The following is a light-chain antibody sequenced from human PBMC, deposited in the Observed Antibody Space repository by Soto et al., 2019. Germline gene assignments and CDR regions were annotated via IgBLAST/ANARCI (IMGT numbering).Light chain of an antibody. Sequence: IGLTQSPDTLSVSPGEGATLSCRASQSVGSNLAWFRQKPGQAPRLLIYGISVRATGVPARFSGSGSGTEFILTISSLQSEDFATYYCQQYNQWPITFGQGTRREIK. CDR3: QQYNQWPIT. J-gene: IGKJ5*01. CDR1: QSVGSN. CDR2: GIS. V-gene: IGKV3-15*01.